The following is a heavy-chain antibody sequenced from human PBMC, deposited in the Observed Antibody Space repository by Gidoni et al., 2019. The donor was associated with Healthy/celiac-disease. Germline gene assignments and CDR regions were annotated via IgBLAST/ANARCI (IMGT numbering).Heavy chain of an antibody. J-gene: IGHJ3*02. CDR3: ARATYYYDSSGYKGDHDAFDI. CDR1: GGSISSSSYY. V-gene: IGHV4-39*01. D-gene: IGHD3-22*01. CDR2: IYYSGST. Sequence: QLQLQESGPGLVKPSETLSLTCTVSGGSISSSSYYWGWSRQPPGKWLEWIGSIYYSGSTYYNPSLKSRVTISVDTSKNQFSLKLSSVTAADTAVYYCARATYYYDSSGYKGDHDAFDIWGQGTMVTVSS.